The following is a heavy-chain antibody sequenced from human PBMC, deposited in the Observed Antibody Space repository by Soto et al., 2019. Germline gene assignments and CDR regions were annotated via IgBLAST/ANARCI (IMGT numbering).Heavy chain of an antibody. CDR1: GFTFSSSE. J-gene: IGHJ3*01. Sequence: EVQLVESGGGLVQPGGSLRLSCAASGFTFSSSEMYWVRQAPGKGLEWISYIHPGGQTIFYAESVKGRFTISRDNAKNLVYLQMNSLSAEDTAVYYCARRGCRWGQGTMVTVSS. CDR2: IHPGGQTI. CDR3: ARRGCR. V-gene: IGHV3-48*03. D-gene: IGHD3-10*01.